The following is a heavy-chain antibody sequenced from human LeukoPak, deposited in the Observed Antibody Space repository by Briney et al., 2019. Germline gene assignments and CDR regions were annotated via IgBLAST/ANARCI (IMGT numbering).Heavy chain of an antibody. D-gene: IGHD2-15*01. CDR1: TLTFSKYA. Sequence: PGGSLTLSCAASTLTFSKYAVIWLRQAPGKGREWVSAISKSGEDTYYRDTVMGRFTISRDNSKDTLYLQMNSLRAEDTAIYYCAEERGAYGSTTFDYWGQGTLVTVSS. V-gene: IGHV3-23*01. CDR2: ISKSGEDT. CDR3: AEERGAYGSTTFDY. J-gene: IGHJ4*02.